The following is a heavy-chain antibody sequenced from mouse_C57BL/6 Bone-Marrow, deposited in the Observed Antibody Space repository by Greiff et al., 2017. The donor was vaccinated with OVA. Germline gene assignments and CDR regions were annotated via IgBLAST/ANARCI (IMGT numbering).Heavy chain of an antibody. J-gene: IGHJ2*01. Sequence: EVHLVESGGDLVKPGGSLKLSCAASGFTFSSYGMSWVRQTPDKRLEWVATISSGGSYTYYPDSGKGRFTISRENAKNTLYLQMSILKSEDTAMYYCARRHDGYFDYWGQGTTLTVSS. V-gene: IGHV5-6*01. CDR3: ARRHDGYFDY. CDR2: ISSGGSYT. CDR1: GFTFSSYG. D-gene: IGHD2-3*01.